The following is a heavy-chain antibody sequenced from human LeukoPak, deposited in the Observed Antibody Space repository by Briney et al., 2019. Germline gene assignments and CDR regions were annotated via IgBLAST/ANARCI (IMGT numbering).Heavy chain of an antibody. J-gene: IGHJ4*02. CDR1: GFTVSSNF. D-gene: IGHD3-22*01. Sequence: PGGSLRLSCAASGFTVSSNFMSWVRQAPGKGLEWVSYISSSGSTIYYADSVKGRFTISRDNAKNSLYLQMNSLRAEDTAVYYCARVSDDSSGYFQLGYWGQGTLVTVSS. V-gene: IGHV3-48*04. CDR2: ISSSGSTI. CDR3: ARVSDDSSGYFQLGY.